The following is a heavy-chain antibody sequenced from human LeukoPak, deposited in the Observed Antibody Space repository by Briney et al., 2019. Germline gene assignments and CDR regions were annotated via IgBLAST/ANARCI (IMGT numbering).Heavy chain of an antibody. J-gene: IGHJ4*02. CDR3: ARGLKFQW. CDR1: GGSFSGYY. D-gene: IGHD6-19*01. Sequence: SETLSLTCAVYGGSFSGYYWSWIRQPPGKGLEWTGEINHSGSTNYNPSLKSRVTISVDTSKNQFSLKLSSVTAADTAVYYCARGLKFQWWGQGTLVTVSS. V-gene: IGHV4-34*01. CDR2: INHSGST.